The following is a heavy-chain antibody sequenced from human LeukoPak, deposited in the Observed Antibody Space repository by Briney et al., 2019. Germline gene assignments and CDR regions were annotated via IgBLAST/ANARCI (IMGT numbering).Heavy chain of an antibody. D-gene: IGHD6-19*01. CDR3: ARVGVPVAGHVGYFDY. CDR1: GGSISSGDYY. Sequence: SETLSLTCTVSGGSISSGDYYWSWIRQPPGKGLEWIGYIYYSGSTYYNPSLKSRVTISVDTSKNQFSLKLSSVTAADTAVYYCARVGVPVAGHVGYFDYWGQGTLVTVSS. J-gene: IGHJ4*02. CDR2: IYYSGST. V-gene: IGHV4-30-4*01.